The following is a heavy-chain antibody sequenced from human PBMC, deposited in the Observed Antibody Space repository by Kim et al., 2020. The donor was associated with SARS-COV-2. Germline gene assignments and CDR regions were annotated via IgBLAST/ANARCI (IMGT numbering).Heavy chain of an antibody. CDR2: ITVYNGHA. V-gene: IGHV1-18*01. J-gene: IGHJ4*02. CDR3: ATWFGESGGFLDN. Sequence: PGQGLDWLGWITVYNGHANYAQKLQGRVTMTTDTSTSSAYMELRNLKSDDTAVYYCATWFGESGGFLDNWGQGTQVTVSS. D-gene: IGHD3-10*01.